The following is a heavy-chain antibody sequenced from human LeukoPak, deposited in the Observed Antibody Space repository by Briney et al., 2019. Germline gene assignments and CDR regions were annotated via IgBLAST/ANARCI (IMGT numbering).Heavy chain of an antibody. J-gene: IGHJ4*02. V-gene: IGHV4-59*01. CDR1: GGSISSYY. Sequence: SETLSLTCTVFGGSISSYYWSWIRQPPGKGLEWIGYIYYSGSTNYNPSLKSRVTISVDTSKNQFSLKLSSVTAADTAVYYCARGGYSGYDWYDYWGQGTLVTVSS. CDR2: IYYSGST. D-gene: IGHD5-12*01. CDR3: ARGGYSGYDWYDY.